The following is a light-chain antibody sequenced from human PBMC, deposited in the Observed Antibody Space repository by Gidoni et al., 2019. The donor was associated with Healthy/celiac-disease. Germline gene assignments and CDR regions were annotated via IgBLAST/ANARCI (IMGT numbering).Light chain of an antibody. V-gene: IGKV1-33*01. Sequence: DIQMTQSPSSLSAAVGDRVTITCQASQDISNYLNWYQQKPGKAPKLLIYDASNLETGVPSRFSGSGSGTAFTFPISSLQPEDIATYYCQQYDNLFTFGPXTKVDIK. J-gene: IGKJ3*01. CDR2: DAS. CDR1: QDISNY. CDR3: QQYDNLFT.